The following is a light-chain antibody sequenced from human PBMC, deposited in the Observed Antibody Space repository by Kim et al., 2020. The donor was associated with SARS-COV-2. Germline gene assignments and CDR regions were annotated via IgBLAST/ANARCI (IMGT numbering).Light chain of an antibody. CDR2: QDS. CDR1: KLGDKY. J-gene: IGLJ3*02. CDR3: QAWDSSTAV. V-gene: IGLV3-1*01. Sequence: SYELTQPPSVSVSPGQTASITCPGDKLGDKYACWYEQKPGQSPVLVIYQDSKRPSGIPERSSGSHSGNTATLTISGTPAMDEADYYCQAWDSSTAVFGGG.